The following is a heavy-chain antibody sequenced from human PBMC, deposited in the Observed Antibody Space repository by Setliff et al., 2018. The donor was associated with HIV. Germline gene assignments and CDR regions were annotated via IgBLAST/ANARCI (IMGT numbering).Heavy chain of an antibody. CDR3: ARSATRGYTPMAPDY. D-gene: IGHD5-18*01. V-gene: IGHV3-30*04. J-gene: IGHJ4*02. Sequence: PGGSLRLSCAASGFTFSSYAMHWVRQAPGKGLEWVAVISYDGCNKYYADSVKGRFTISRDNSKNTLYLQMNSLRAEDTAVYYCARSATRGYTPMAPDYWGQGTLVTVSS. CDR2: ISYDGCNK. CDR1: GFTFSSYA.